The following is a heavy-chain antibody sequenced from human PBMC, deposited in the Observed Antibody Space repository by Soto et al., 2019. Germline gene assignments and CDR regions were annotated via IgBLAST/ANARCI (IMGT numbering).Heavy chain of an antibody. CDR1: GFTFSSYD. CDR3: ARAFDLSLKIPVAVGFDI. CDR2: IGTAGDT. D-gene: IGHD3-16*01. V-gene: IGHV3-13*01. Sequence: GESLKISCAASGFTFSSYDMHWVRQATGKGLEWVSAIGTAGDTYYPGSVKGRFTISRENAKNSLYLQMNSLRAGDTAVYYCARAFDLSLKIPVAVGFDIWGQGTMVTVSS. J-gene: IGHJ3*02.